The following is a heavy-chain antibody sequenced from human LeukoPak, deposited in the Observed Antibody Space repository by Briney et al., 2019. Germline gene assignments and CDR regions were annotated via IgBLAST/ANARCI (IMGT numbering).Heavy chain of an antibody. CDR1: GFTLSSYG. CDR2: IRYDGSNK. J-gene: IGHJ3*02. V-gene: IGHV3-30*02. Sequence: GGSLRLSCAASGFTLSSYGMHWVRQAPGKGLEWVAFIRYDGSNKYYADSVKGRFTISRDNSKNTLYLQMNSLRAEDTAVYYRAKLYDYVWGSYRSYDAFDIWGQGTMVTVSS. D-gene: IGHD3-16*02. CDR3: AKLYDYVWGSYRSYDAFDI.